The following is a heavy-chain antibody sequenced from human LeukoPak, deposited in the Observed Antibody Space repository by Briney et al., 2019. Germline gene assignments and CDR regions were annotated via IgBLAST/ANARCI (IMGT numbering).Heavy chain of an antibody. CDR3: ARDRVAVYCSGGNCQSRYYYYDMDV. D-gene: IGHD2-15*01. CDR1: GFTFSTYP. CDR2: ISYDGSDK. Sequence: PRGSLRLSCAASGFTFSTYPMHWVRQAPGKGLEWVASISYDGSDKVFPDSVKGRFAISRDNSNNTLYLQMNSLRPEDTAVYFCARDRVAVYCSGGNCQSRYYYYDMDVWGQGTTVTVYS. V-gene: IGHV3-30*09. J-gene: IGHJ6*02.